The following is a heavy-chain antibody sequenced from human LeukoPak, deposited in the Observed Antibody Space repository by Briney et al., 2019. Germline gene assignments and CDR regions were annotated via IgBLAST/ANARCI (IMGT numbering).Heavy chain of an antibody. V-gene: IGHV4-59*08. D-gene: IGHD2-8*02. CDR2: IYNSGST. J-gene: IGHJ3*02. Sequence: ASETLSLTCTVSGGSISSYYWSWIRQPPGKGLEWIGYIYNSGSTKYNPSLKSRVTISVDTSKNQISLKLSSVTAADTAVYYCASDGGTGYAFDMWGQGTTVTVSS. CDR1: GGSISSYY. CDR3: ASDGGTGYAFDM.